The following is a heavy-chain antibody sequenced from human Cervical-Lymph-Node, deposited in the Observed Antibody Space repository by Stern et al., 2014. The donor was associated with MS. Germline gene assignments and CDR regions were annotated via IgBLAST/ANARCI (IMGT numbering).Heavy chain of an antibody. CDR3: ARDWLPTLMEGSYLDS. CDR1: GFTFSVYG. J-gene: IGHJ4*02. D-gene: IGHD2-8*01. V-gene: IGHV3-30*03. CDR2: ISYDGTKK. Sequence: QVQLVQSGGTVVQPGKSLRLSCAASGFTFSVYGMHWVRQAPGKGLEWVALISYDGTKKSYADPVRGRFTISRDNSKNTLYLQMDSLGTEDTALYFCARDWLPTLMEGSYLDSWGQGTLVTVSS.